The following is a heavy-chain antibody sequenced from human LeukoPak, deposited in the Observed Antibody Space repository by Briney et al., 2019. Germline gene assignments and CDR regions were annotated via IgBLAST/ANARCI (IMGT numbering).Heavy chain of an antibody. V-gene: IGHV3-23*01. J-gene: IGHJ4*02. CDR2: ISGSGGST. D-gene: IGHD6-13*01. Sequence: TGGSLRLPCAASGFTFSSYAMSWVRQAPGKGLEWVSAISGSGGSTYYADSVKGRFTISRDNSKNTLYLQMNSLRAEDTAVYYCAKVTGIAAAGHFDYWGQGTLVTVSS. CDR3: AKVTGIAAAGHFDY. CDR1: GFTFSSYA.